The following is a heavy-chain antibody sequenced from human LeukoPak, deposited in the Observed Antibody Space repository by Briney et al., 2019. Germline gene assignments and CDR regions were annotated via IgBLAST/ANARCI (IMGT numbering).Heavy chain of an antibody. J-gene: IGHJ4*02. Sequence: GGSLRLSCAASGFTFSSHGMSWVRQAPGKGLEWVSAINGSGSTYHADSVKGRFTISRDIFKNTLYLQMNSLRAEDTAVYYCVHGGLYYLDYWGQGTLVTVSS. V-gene: IGHV3-23*01. CDR3: VHGGLYYLDY. CDR1: GFTFSSHG. D-gene: IGHD3-10*01. CDR2: INGSGST.